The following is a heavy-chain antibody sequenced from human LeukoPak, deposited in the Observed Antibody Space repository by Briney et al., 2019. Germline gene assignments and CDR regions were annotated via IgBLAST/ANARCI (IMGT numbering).Heavy chain of an antibody. CDR1: GGSISSYY. CDR2: IYYSGST. V-gene: IGHV4-59*01. D-gene: IGHD2-2*02. Sequence: PSETLSLTCTVSGGSISSYYWSWIRQPPGKGLEWIGYIYYSGSTNYNPSLKRRVTISVDTSKNQFSLKLSSVTAADTAVYYCAREIVVVPAAIKGNWFDPWGQGTLVTVSS. J-gene: IGHJ5*02. CDR3: AREIVVVPAAIKGNWFDP.